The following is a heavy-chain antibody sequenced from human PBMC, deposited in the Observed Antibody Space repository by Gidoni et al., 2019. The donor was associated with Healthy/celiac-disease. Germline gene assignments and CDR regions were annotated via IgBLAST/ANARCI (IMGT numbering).Heavy chain of an antibody. CDR3: ARDPIGPIVVVPAAADAFDI. J-gene: IGHJ3*02. V-gene: IGHV3-33*01. Sequence: QVQLVESGGGVVQPGRSLSLSCAASGFTFRSYGMHWVRQAPAKGLEWVAVIWYDGSNKYYADSVKGRFTISRDNSKNTLYLQMNSLRAEDTAVYYCARDPIGPIVVVPAAADAFDIWGQGTMVTVSS. D-gene: IGHD2-2*01. CDR2: IWYDGSNK. CDR1: GFTFRSYG.